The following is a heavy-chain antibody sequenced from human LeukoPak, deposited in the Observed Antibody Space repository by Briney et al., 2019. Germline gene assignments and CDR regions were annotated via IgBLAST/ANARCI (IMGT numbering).Heavy chain of an antibody. J-gene: IGHJ4*02. CDR3: ASPGDSGHFDY. CDR1: GGSISSSSYY. CDR2: IYYSGST. D-gene: IGHD6-13*01. Sequence: SETLSLTCTVSGGSISSSSYYWGWIRQPPGKGLGWIGSIYYSGSTYYNPSLKSRVTISVDTSKNQFSLKLSSVTAADTAVYYCASPGDSGHFDYWGQGTLVTVSS. V-gene: IGHV4-39*01.